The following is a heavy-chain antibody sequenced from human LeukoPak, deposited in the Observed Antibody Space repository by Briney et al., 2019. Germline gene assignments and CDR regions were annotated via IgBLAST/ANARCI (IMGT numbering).Heavy chain of an antibody. Sequence: PGGSLRLSCAASGFTFSSYSMNWVRQAPGKGLEWVSSISSSSSYIHYADSVKGQFTISRDNAKNSLYLQMNSLRAEDTAVYYCARDSVATPYLLDYWGQGTLVTVSS. D-gene: IGHD5-12*01. CDR3: ARDSVATPYLLDY. J-gene: IGHJ4*02. CDR2: ISSSSSYI. CDR1: GFTFSSYS. V-gene: IGHV3-21*01.